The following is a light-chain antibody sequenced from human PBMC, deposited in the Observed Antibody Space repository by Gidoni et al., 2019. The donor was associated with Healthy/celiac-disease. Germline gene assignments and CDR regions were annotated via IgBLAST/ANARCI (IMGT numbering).Light chain of an antibody. CDR3: QQYNNWPPYT. CDR1: QSGSSN. Sequence: EIVMTQAPATLSVSPGERATLSCRASQSGSSNLAWYQQKPGQAPRLLIYGASPRATGIPARFSGSVSGTEFTLTISSLQSEDFAVYYCQQYNNWPPYTFGQGTKLEIK. J-gene: IGKJ2*01. CDR2: GAS. V-gene: IGKV3-15*01.